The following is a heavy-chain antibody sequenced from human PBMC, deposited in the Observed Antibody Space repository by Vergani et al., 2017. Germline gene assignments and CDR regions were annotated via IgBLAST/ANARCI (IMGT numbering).Heavy chain of an antibody. V-gene: IGHV3-30-3*01. D-gene: IGHD2-2*02. CDR1: GFALNRHA. CDR2: ISFDGTNE. J-gene: IGHJ4*02. Sequence: QEQLLQSGGGVVQPGGSLRLSCVVSGFALNRHAMYWVRQAPGKGLEWVVGISFDGTNEYYPDLVKGRFTISRDIAKNTLYLQVRSLRLEDTGVYHCVRDRGLCAGGRCYTEAWDYWGQGTPVTVSS. CDR3: VRDRGLCAGGRCYTEAWDY.